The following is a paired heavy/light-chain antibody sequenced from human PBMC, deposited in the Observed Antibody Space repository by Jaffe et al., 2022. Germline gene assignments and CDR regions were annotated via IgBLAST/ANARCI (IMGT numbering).Heavy chain of an antibody. J-gene: IGHJ3*02. CDR3: VKDDYFTLDI. D-gene: IGHD3-9*01. Sequence: QVHLVESGGVMVQPGESLGLSCAASGFTFSSFAMHWVRQAPGKGLEWVAYLHYDGNLKLYSDSVKGRFTISRDNSKNTLYLQMNSLTAADTAVYYCVKDDYFTLDIWGQGTMVTVSS. V-gene: IGHV3-30*02. CDR1: GFTFSSFA. CDR2: LHYDGNLK.
Light chain of an antibody. Sequence: DVVMTQSPLSLPVTLGQPASVSCRSSQSLVHSDGNTHLSWFQQRPGQSPRRLLYRVSDRDSGVPDRFSGSASGTDFTLKISRVEAEDVGVYYCMQATHWPWTFGQGTKVEIK. CDR2: RVS. J-gene: IGKJ1*01. CDR3: MQATHWPWT. CDR1: QSLVHSDGNTH. V-gene: IGKV2-30*02.